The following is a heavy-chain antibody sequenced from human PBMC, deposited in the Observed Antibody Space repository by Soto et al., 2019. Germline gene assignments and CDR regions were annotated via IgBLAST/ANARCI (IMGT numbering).Heavy chain of an antibody. CDR3: ARALTKDTSMVLDSFHI. D-gene: IGHD5-18*01. J-gene: IGHJ3*02. V-gene: IGHV3-30-3*01. CDR2: ISYHGFNK. CDR1: GFTFSTYA. Sequence: PGGSLRLSCAASGFTFSTYAMYWVRQAPGKGLEWVAVISYHGFNKFYADSVKGRFTISRDNSRNTLYLQMDSLRPEDTAVYYCARALTKDTSMVLDSFHIWGQGXKVTV.